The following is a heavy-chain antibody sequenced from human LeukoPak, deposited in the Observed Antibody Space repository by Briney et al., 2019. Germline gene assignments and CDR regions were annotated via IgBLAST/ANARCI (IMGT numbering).Heavy chain of an antibody. V-gene: IGHV1-69*04. Sequence: SVKVSCKASEGTFSDYAIGWVRQAPGQGLEWMGRIIPIPGKAKYAQRFQDRVTITADTSTNTVYVEMRSLRSDDTAFYYCARETSRDGYKADYWGRGTLVTVSS. CDR2: IIPIPGKA. J-gene: IGHJ4*02. D-gene: IGHD5-12*01. CDR3: ARETSRDGYKADY. CDR1: EGTFSDYA.